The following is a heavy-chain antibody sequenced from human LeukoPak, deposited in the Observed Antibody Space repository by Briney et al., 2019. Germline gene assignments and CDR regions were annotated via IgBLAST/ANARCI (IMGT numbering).Heavy chain of an antibody. V-gene: IGHV3-74*01. Sequence: PGGSLRLSCAASGFTFSSHWMHWVRQAPEKGLVGVAHINAGGSGTYYAASVKGRFTISRDNANNTLYLQMHSLTAEDTAVYYCVREALRDCSYTSCTRGNWFDPWGQGTLVTVSS. J-gene: IGHJ5*02. D-gene: IGHD2-2*01. CDR2: INAGGSGT. CDR1: GFTFSSHW. CDR3: VREALRDCSYTSCTRGNWFDP.